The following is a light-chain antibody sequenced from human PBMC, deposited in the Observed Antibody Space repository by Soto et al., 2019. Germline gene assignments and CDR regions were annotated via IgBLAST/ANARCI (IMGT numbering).Light chain of an antibody. CDR2: TNR. CDR1: SSNIGAGYH. CDR3: QSYDSSLGYV. Sequence: VLTQPPSVSGAPGQRVTMSCTGSSSNIGAGYHVHWYQQLPGTAPKLLIYTNRYRPSGVPDRFSGSRSGTSASLAITGLQAEDEADYYCQSYDSSLGYVFGTGTKVTVL. J-gene: IGLJ1*01. V-gene: IGLV1-40*01.